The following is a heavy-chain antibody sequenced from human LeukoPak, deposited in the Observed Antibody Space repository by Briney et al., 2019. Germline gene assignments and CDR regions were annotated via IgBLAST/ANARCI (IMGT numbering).Heavy chain of an antibody. CDR3: ARVKIVVVPAATNWFDP. D-gene: IGHD2-2*01. CDR1: GGSFSGYY. CDR2: INHSGST. J-gene: IGHJ5*02. V-gene: IGHV4-34*01. Sequence: PSETLSLTCAVYGGSFSGYYWSWIRQPPGKGLEWIGEINHSGSTNYNPSLKSRVTISVDTSKNQFSLKLSSVTAADTAVYYCARVKIVVVPAATNWFDPWGQGTLVTVSS.